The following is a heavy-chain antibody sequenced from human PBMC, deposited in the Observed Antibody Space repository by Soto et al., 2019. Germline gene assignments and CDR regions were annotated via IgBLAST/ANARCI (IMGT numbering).Heavy chain of an antibody. CDR1: GGSISSGGYS. D-gene: IGHD2-21*02. CDR2: IYHSGST. J-gene: IGHJ6*02. CDR3: ARLCGGDSCPVPGDKYYYYYYGMDV. Sequence: SETLSLTCAVSGGSISSGGYSWSWIRQPPGKGLEWIGYIYHSGSTNYNPSLKSRVTISVDTSKNQFSLKLSSVTAADTAVYYCARLCGGDSCPVPGDKYYYYYYGMDVWGQGTTVTVSS. V-gene: IGHV4-30-2*01.